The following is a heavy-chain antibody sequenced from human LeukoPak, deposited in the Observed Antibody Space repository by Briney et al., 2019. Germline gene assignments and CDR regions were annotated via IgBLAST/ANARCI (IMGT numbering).Heavy chain of an antibody. CDR2: IIPIFGTA. D-gene: IGHD2-21*02. V-gene: IGHV1-69*06. J-gene: IGHJ3*02. CDR3: ARGPLGGIAYCGGDCYSWYDAFDI. CDR1: GGTFSSYA. Sequence: GSSVKVSCEASGGTFSSYAISWVRQAPGQGLEWMGGIIPIFGTANYAQKFQGRVTITADKSTSTAYMELSSLRSEDTAVYYCARGPLGGIAYCGGDCYSWYDAFDIWGQGTMVTVSS.